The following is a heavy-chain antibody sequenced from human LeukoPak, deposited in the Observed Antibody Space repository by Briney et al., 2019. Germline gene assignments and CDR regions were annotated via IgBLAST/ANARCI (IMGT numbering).Heavy chain of an antibody. V-gene: IGHV3-23*01. J-gene: IGHJ4*02. Sequence: GGSLRLSCVASGFTFSDYAMNWVRQAPGKGLEWVSTFKTNSGQVYYAESVRGRFTISRDNSKNTVYLQMSSLRAEDTALYYCARSVPDYTRFDYWGQGALVTVSS. CDR1: GFTFSDYA. D-gene: IGHD4-11*01. CDR3: ARSVPDYTRFDY. CDR2: FKTNSGQV.